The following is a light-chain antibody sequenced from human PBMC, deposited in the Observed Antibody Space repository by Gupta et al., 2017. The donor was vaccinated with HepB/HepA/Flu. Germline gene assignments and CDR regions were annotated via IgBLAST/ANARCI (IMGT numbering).Light chain of an antibody. CDR1: QSVSSY. Sequence: IVLTQSPATLSLSPGERATLSCSASQSVSSYLAWYQQKPDQAPRLIIYVASNRASGNPGWFSGSGYKKDFTPTSSRREIEDFAVYYGQQRSNSFTFGRGTKVEIK. J-gene: IGKJ4*01. V-gene: IGKV3-11*01. CDR3: QQRSNSFT. CDR2: VAS.